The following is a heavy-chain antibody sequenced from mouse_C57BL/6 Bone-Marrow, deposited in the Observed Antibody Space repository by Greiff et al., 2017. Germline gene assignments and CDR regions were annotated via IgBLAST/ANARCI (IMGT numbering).Heavy chain of an antibody. V-gene: IGHV5-17*01. J-gene: IGHJ3*01. CDR1: GFPFSDYG. Sequence: EVKLMESGGGLVKPGGSLKLSCAASGFPFSDYGMHWVRQAPEQGLAWVAYISSGSSTIYYADTVKGRFTISRDNAKNTLFLQMTSLRSEDTAMYYCASTAYYSNYAWFAYWGQGTLVTVSA. CDR3: ASTAYYSNYAWFAY. D-gene: IGHD2-5*01. CDR2: ISSGSSTI.